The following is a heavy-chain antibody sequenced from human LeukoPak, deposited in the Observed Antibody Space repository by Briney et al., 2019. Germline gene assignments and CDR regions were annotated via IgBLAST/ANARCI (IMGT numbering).Heavy chain of an antibody. J-gene: IGHJ2*01. D-gene: IGHD3-3*01. V-gene: IGHV3-23*01. CDR2: ISGSGGST. Sequence: GSLRLSCTASGFTFTNYAMSWVRQAPGKGLEWVSAISGSGGSTYYADSVKGRVSISRDNSKNALYLQMNSLRVEDTALYYCARDFWDDFEYFDLWGRGTLVTVSS. CDR3: ARDFWDDFEYFDL. CDR1: GFTFTNYA.